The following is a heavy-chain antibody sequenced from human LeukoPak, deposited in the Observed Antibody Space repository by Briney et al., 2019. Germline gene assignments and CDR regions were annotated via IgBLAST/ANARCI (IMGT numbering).Heavy chain of an antibody. D-gene: IGHD2-21*01. J-gene: IGHJ6*03. CDR1: GFTFSNAW. CDR3: TTDCGGDRYTYYYYYYYMDV. CDR2: IKSKTDGGTT. V-gene: IGHV3-15*01. Sequence: SGGSLRLSCAASGFTFSNAWMSWVRQAPGKGLEWVGRIKSKTDGGTTDYAAPVKGRFTISRDDSKNTLYLQMNSLKTEDTAVYYCTTDCGGDRYTYYYYYYYMDVWGKGTTVTVSS.